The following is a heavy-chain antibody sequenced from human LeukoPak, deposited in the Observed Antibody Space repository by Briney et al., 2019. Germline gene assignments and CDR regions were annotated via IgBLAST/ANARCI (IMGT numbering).Heavy chain of an antibody. CDR2: IYYSGST. CDR3: ARLEVSGYSYGSFDY. J-gene: IGHJ4*02. Sequence: PSETLSLTCTVSGGSIINYYWSWIRQPPGKGLEWIGYIYYSGSTNYNPPLKSRVTISVDTSKNQSSLKLSSVTAADTAVYYCARLEVSGYSYGSFDYWGQGTLVTVSS. CDR1: GGSIINYY. D-gene: IGHD5-18*01. V-gene: IGHV4-59*08.